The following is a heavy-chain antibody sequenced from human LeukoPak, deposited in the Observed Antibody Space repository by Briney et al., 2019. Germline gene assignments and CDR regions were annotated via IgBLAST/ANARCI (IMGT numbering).Heavy chain of an antibody. D-gene: IGHD3-22*01. V-gene: IGHV1-2*02. CDR3: ARGHYYDSSGYYPGGDI. CDR2: INPNSGGT. Sequence: ASVKVSCKASGYTFTCYYMHWVRQAPGQGLEWMGWINPNSGGTNHAQKFQGRVTMTRDTSISTAYMELSRLRSDDTAVYYCARGHYYDSSGYYPGGDIWGQGTMVTVSS. CDR1: GYTFTCYY. J-gene: IGHJ3*02.